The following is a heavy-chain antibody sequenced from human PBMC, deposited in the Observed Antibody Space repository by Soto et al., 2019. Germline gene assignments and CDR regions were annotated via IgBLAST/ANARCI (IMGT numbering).Heavy chain of an antibody. V-gene: IGHV3-23*01. J-gene: IGHJ4*02. D-gene: IGHD1-20*01. Sequence: GGSLRLSCAASGFTFSSYAMNWVRQAPGKGLEWVSVITGSGDSTYYADSVKGRFTISRDNSKNTLYVQMNSLRAEDTAVYYCAKAISGYNAPLEHWGQGTRVTVSS. CDR1: GFTFSSYA. CDR3: AKAISGYNAPLEH. CDR2: ITGSGDST.